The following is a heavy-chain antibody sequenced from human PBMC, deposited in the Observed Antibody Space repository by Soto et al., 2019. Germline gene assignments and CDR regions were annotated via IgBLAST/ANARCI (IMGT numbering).Heavy chain of an antibody. V-gene: IGHV1-2*04. CDR1: GYSFTDYH. D-gene: IGHD2-8*01. CDR3: ARGDSTDCSNGVCSFFYNHDMDV. Sequence: ASVKVSCKASGYSFTDYHIHWVRQAPGQGLEWLGRINPKSGGTSTAQKFQGWVTMTTDTSISTASMELTRLTSDDTAIYYCARGDSTDCSNGVCSFFYNHDMDVWGQGTKVTVSS. J-gene: IGHJ6*02. CDR2: INPKSGGT.